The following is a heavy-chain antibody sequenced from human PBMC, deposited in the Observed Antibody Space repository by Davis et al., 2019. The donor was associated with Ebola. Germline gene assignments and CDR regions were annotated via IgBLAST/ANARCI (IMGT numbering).Heavy chain of an antibody. CDR1: GFTFSDYY. D-gene: IGHD3-3*01. CDR3: AKDSTYYDFWSGTTVNWFDP. J-gene: IGHJ5*02. Sequence: GGSLRLSCAASGFTFSDYYMSWIRQAPGKGLEWVSAISGSGGSTNYADSVKGRFTISRDNSKNTLYLQMNSLRAEDTAVYYCAKDSTYYDFWSGTTVNWFDPWGQGTLVTASS. CDR2: ISGSGGST. V-gene: IGHV3-23*01.